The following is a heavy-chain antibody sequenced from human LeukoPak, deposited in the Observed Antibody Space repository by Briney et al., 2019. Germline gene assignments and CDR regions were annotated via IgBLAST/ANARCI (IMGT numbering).Heavy chain of an antibody. V-gene: IGHV4-39*01. CDR1: GGSVSSSSYY. J-gene: IGHJ4*02. CDR2: IFYSGST. Sequence: PSETLSLTCTVSGGSVSSSSYYWGWIRQPPGKGLEWNGSIFYSGSTYYNASLRSRLTISVDTSKNQFSLKMRYVTAADTAVYYCARRPVSSNFDYWGQGTLVTVSS. CDR3: ARRPVSSNFDY. D-gene: IGHD3-10*01.